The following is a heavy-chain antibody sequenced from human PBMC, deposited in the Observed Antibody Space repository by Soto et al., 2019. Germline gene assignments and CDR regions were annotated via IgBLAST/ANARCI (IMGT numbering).Heavy chain of an antibody. J-gene: IGHJ4*02. D-gene: IGHD2-8*01. Sequence: QVQLQESGPGLVKPSETLSLTCTVSGGSISSYYWSWIRQPPGKGLEWIGYIYYSGSTNYNPSHKSRATISVDTSTNQFSLKLSSVTAADTAVYYWARVYAYYFDYWGQGTLVTVSS. CDR1: GGSISSYY. CDR2: IYYSGST. V-gene: IGHV4-59*01. CDR3: ARVYAYYFDY.